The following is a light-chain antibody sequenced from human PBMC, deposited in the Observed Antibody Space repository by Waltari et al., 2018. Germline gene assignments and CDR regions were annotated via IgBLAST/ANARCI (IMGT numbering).Light chain of an antibody. J-gene: IGLJ2*01. CDR1: SSDVGGYDS. CDR2: DVS. V-gene: IGLV2-14*03. Sequence: QSALTQPASVSGSPGQSITIPCAGTSSDVGGYDSVSWYQQHPGKAPKLMIYDVSNRPSGVSSRFSGSKSGNTASLTISGLQAEDEANYYCSSYTTSITLVFGGGTKLTVL. CDR3: SSYTTSITLV.